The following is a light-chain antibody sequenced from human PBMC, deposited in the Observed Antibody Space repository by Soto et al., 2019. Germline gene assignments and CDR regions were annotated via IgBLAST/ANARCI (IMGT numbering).Light chain of an antibody. Sequence: IHMTQSPSSLSGSVVYIVTITCRASQSINIYLNWYQQKPGKAPKLLISDGSTLQSGVPSRFSGSGSGTDFTLTISGLQTEDFATYYCQQSYGTPPTFGQGTKVDIK. J-gene: IGKJ1*01. CDR1: QSINIY. V-gene: IGKV1-39*01. CDR2: DGS. CDR3: QQSYGTPPT.